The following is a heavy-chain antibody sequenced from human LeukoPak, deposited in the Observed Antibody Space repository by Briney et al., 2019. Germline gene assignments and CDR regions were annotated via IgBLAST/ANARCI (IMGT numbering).Heavy chain of an antibody. CDR1: GGSFSGYY. CDR3: ARGRLMGIATAPPGY. D-gene: IGHD6-13*01. Sequence: SETLSLTCAVYGGSFSGYYWSWIRQPPGKGLEWIGEINHSGSTNYNPSLKSRVTISVDTSKNQFSLKLSSVTAADTAVYYCARGRLMGIATAPPGYWGQGTRVTVSS. CDR2: INHSGST. J-gene: IGHJ4*02. V-gene: IGHV4-34*01.